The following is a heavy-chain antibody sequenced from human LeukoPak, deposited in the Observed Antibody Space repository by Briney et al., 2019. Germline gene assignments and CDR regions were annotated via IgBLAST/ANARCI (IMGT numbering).Heavy chain of an antibody. CDR3: ARNFALDY. CDR1: GFTVSSNY. CDR2: IYSGGST. J-gene: IGHJ4*02. V-gene: IGHV3-53*01. Sequence: GGSLRPSCAASGFTVSSNYMTWVRQAPGKGLEWVSVIYSGGSTYYADSVKGRFTISRDNSKNTLFLQMNSLRAEDTAVYYCARNFALDYWGQGTLVTVSS.